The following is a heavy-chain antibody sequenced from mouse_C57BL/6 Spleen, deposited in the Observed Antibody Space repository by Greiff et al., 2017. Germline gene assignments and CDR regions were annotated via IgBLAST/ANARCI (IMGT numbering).Heavy chain of an antibody. Sequence: VMLVESGAELARPGASVQMSCKASGYTFTSYTMHWVKQRPGQGLEWIGYINPSSGYTKYNQQFKDKATLTADKSSSTAYMQLSSLTSESSAVYYCARGDEGLPYYFDYWGQGTTLTVSS. D-gene: IGHD2-2*01. CDR1: GYTFTSYT. CDR2: INPSSGYT. V-gene: IGHV1-4*01. CDR3: ARGDEGLPYYFDY. J-gene: IGHJ2*01.